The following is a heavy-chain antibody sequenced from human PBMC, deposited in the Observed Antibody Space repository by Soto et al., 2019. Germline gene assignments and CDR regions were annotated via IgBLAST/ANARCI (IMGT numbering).Heavy chain of an antibody. Sequence: GASVKVYCKVSGYTLTEVSMHWVRQAPGKGLEWMGGFDPEDGETIYAQKFQGRVTMTEDTSTDTAYMELSSLRSEDTAVYYCATLGYCTNGVCRYYGMDVWGQGTTVTVSS. CDR3: ATLGYCTNGVCRYYGMDV. CDR2: FDPEDGET. D-gene: IGHD2-8*01. V-gene: IGHV1-24*01. CDR1: GYTLTEVS. J-gene: IGHJ6*02.